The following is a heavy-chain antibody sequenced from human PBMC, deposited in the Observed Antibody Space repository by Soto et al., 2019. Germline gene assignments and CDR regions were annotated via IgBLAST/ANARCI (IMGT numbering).Heavy chain of an antibody. J-gene: IGHJ4*02. Sequence: QVQLVQSGAEVKKPGPSVKVSCKASGYTFTSNGISWVRQAPGQGLEWMGWISTYNGNTNYAQKLQGQVTRTRDTATSISYMELRDLRSDDTAVYYCARDGYGDYGFWGQGSLVTVS. CDR3: ARDGYGDYGF. CDR2: ISTYNGNT. D-gene: IGHD4-17*01. V-gene: IGHV1-18*01. CDR1: GYTFTSNG.